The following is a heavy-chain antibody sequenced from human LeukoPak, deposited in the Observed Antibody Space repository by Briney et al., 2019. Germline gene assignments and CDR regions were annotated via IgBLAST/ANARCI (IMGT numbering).Heavy chain of an antibody. CDR2: ISYSGSS. CDR1: GGSISSSSSY. D-gene: IGHD3-16*01. CDR3: AREINDYVWGSYE. J-gene: IGHJ4*02. V-gene: IGHV4-39*07. Sequence: SETLSLTCTVSGGSISSSSSYWGWIRQPPGKGLEWIASISYSGSSYYKSSLKSRVTISVDTSKNQFSLKLSSVTAADTAVYYCAREINDYVWGSYEWGQGTLVTVSS.